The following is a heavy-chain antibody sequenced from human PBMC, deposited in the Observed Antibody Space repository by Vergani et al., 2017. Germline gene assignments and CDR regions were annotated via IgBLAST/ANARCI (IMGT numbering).Heavy chain of an antibody. J-gene: IGHJ6*02. CDR2: IRPMHGTT. Sequence: QVQLVQSGAEVKKPGSSVKVSCKASGGTFSSHTISWVRLAPGQGLEWMGGIRPMHGTTNYAQKFQGRVTITADESTSTAYMELSSLRSEDTAVYYCASRDITIFGVVIIRGYYYYGMDVWGQGTTVTVSS. V-gene: IGHV1-69*01. CDR3: ASRDITIFGVVIIRGYYYYGMDV. D-gene: IGHD3-3*01. CDR1: GGTFSSHT.